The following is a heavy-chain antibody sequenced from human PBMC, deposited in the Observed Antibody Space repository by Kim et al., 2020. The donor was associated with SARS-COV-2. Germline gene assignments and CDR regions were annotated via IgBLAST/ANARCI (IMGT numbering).Heavy chain of an antibody. D-gene: IGHD3-10*01. J-gene: IGHJ6*02. V-gene: IGHV3-13*01. Sequence: GGSLRLSCAASGFTFSSYDMHWVRQATGKGLEWVSTIGTAGDTYYAGSVKGRFTISRENAKNSLYLQMNSLRAGDTAVYYCVRVSYYGSGSYYNGPWYYYGMDVWGQGTTVTVSS. CDR3: VRVSYYGSGSYYNGPWYYYGMDV. CDR1: GFTFSSYD. CDR2: IGTAGDT.